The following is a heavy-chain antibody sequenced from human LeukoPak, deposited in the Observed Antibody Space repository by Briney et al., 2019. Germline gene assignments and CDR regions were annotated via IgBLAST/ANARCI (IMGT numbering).Heavy chain of an antibody. V-gene: IGHV1-69*13. D-gene: IGHD2-2*01. CDR1: GYTFTGYY. CDR2: IIPIFGTA. J-gene: IGHJ5*02. CDR3: AREGYCSSTSCYGTNWFDP. Sequence: GASVKVSCKASGYTFTGYYMHWVRQAPGQGLEWMGGIIPIFGTANYAQKFQGRVTITADESTSTAYMELSSLRSEDTAVYYCAREGYCSSTSCYGTNWFDPWGQGTLVTVSS.